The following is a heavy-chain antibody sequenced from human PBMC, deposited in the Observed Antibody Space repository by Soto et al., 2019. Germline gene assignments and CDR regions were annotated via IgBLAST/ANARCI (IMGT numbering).Heavy chain of an antibody. D-gene: IGHD3-9*01. CDR3: ARDKSSYYDILTGSGAGNWFDP. CDR2: ISSSSSYI. J-gene: IGHJ5*02. V-gene: IGHV3-21*01. Sequence: GGSLRLSCAASGFTFSSYSMNWVRQAPGKGLEWVSSISSSSSYIYYADSVKGRFTISRDNAKNSLYLQVNSLRAEDTAVYYCARDKSSYYDILTGSGAGNWFDPWGQGTLVTVSS. CDR1: GFTFSSYS.